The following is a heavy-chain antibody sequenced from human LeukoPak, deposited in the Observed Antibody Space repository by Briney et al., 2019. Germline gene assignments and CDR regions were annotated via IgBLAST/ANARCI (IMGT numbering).Heavy chain of an antibody. J-gene: IGHJ4*02. Sequence: EGSLRLSCAASGITVSTNYMSWVRQAPGKGLEWVSIIYSGGATYYADSVKGRFTISREISKNTLWLQMNSLRAEDTAVYYCARLHYDVLTGPFDYWGQGTLVTVSS. CDR1: GITVSTNY. CDR2: IYSGGAT. D-gene: IGHD3-9*01. V-gene: IGHV3-66*04. CDR3: ARLHYDVLTGPFDY.